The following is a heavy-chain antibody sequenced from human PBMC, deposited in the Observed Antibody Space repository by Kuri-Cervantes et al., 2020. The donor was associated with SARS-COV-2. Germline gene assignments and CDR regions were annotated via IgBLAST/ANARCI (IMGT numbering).Heavy chain of an antibody. CDR1: GGSFSGYY. CDR2: INHSGST. CDR3: ARGRQFWDIVVVVAARWFDP. Sequence: SETLSLTCAVYGGSFSGYYWSWIRQPPGKGLEWIGEINHSGSTNYNPSLKSRVTISVDTSKNQFSLKLGSVTAADTAVYYCARGRQFWDIVVVVAARWFDPLGPGNPGHRLL. J-gene: IGHJ5*02. V-gene: IGHV4-34*01. D-gene: IGHD2-15*01.